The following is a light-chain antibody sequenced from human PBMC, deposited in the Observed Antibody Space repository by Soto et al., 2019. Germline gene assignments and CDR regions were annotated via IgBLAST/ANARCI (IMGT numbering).Light chain of an antibody. CDR1: QAVSTNY. Sequence: IVLTQSPGTLSLSPGERATLSCRASQAVSTNYLAWYQQKPGQAPRLLIFGASSRATGIPDRFSGSGSGTDFTLTISKLEPEDCAVFFCHQYGHSPYTFGQGTKLEIK. V-gene: IGKV3-20*01. CDR2: GAS. J-gene: IGKJ2*01. CDR3: HQYGHSPYT.